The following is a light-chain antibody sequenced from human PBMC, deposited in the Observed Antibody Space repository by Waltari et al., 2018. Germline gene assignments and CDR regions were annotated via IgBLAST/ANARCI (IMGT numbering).Light chain of an antibody. CDR3: QQSYSTPPVFA. CDR2: AAS. Sequence: DRQMTQSPSSLSASVGDRVTIACRASQNIGTFLNWYQQTPGRAPKLLIYAASTLQSGVPSRFSGTGSWTDFTLTINNLQPEDFATYFCQQSYSTPPVFAFGPGTKLEMK. J-gene: IGKJ3*01. V-gene: IGKV1-39*01. CDR1: QNIGTF.